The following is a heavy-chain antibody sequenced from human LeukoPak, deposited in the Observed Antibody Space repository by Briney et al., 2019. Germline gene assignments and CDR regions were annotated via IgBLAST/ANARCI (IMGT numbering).Heavy chain of an antibody. CDR3: ARDPWGIYGDYGVDY. CDR2: ISYDGSNK. V-gene: IGHV3-30*04. D-gene: IGHD4-17*01. CDR1: GFTFSSYA. J-gene: IGHJ4*02. Sequence: GGSLRLSCAASGFTFSSYAMHWVRQAPGKGLEWVAVISYDGSNKYYADSVKGRFTISRDNSKNTLYPQMNSLRAEDTAVYYCARDPWGIYGDYGVDYWGQGTLVTVSS.